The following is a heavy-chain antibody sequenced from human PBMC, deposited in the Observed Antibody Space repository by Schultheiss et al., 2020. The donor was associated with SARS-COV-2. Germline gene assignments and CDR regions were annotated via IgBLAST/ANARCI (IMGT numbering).Heavy chain of an antibody. Sequence: GGSLRLSCAASGFTFSNYAMHWVRQAPGKGLEWVAVISYDGSNKYYADSVKGRFTISRYNSKNTLYLQMNSLRAEDTAVYYCARASKILQYFDYWGQGTLVTGSS. CDR3: ARASKILQYFDY. D-gene: IGHD4-11*01. CDR2: ISYDGSNK. CDR1: GFTFSNYA. J-gene: IGHJ4*02. V-gene: IGHV3-30*07.